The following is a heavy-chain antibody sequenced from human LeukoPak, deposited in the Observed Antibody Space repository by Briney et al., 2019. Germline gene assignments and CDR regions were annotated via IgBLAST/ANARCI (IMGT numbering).Heavy chain of an antibody. Sequence: PGGSLRLSCAASGFTFSTYAMNWVRQAPGKGLEWVSLISDSGANKHYAASVKGRFTISRDNSKNTLSLQMNSLRPEDTAVYYCARRWGTSCSRSDCYYFDYWGQGTLVTVSS. D-gene: IGHD2-21*02. CDR1: GFTFSTYA. CDR3: ARRWGTSCSRSDCYYFDY. CDR2: ISDSGANK. V-gene: IGHV3-23*01. J-gene: IGHJ4*02.